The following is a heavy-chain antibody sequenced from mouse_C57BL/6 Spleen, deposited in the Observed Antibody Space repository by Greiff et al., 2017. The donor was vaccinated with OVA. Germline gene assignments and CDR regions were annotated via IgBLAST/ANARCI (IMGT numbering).Heavy chain of an antibody. CDR2: IYPSDSET. J-gene: IGHJ2*01. Sequence: VQLQQSGAELVRPGSSVKLSCKASGYTFTSYWMDWVKQRPGQGLEWIGNIYPSDSETHYNQKFKDKATLTVDKSSSTAYMQLSSLTSEDSAVYYCARGWDGGNYFDYWGQGTTLTVSS. D-gene: IGHD4-1*01. CDR1: GYTFTSYW. V-gene: IGHV1-61*01. CDR3: ARGWDGGNYFDY.